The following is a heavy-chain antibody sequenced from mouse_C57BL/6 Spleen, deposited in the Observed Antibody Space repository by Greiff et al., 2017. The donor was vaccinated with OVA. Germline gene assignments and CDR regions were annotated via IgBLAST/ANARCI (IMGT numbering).Heavy chain of an antibody. J-gene: IGHJ2*01. CDR1: GYTFTSYW. CDR3: ARSITTVVAKGGYYLDY. CDR2: IDPSDSYT. Sequence: QVQLQQPGAELVKPGASVKLSCKASGYTFTSYWMQWVKQRPGQGLEWIGEIDPSDSYTNYNQKFKGKATLTVDTSSSTAYMQRSSLTSEDSAVYYCARSITTVVAKGGYYLDYWGQGTTLTVSS. D-gene: IGHD1-1*01. V-gene: IGHV1-50*01.